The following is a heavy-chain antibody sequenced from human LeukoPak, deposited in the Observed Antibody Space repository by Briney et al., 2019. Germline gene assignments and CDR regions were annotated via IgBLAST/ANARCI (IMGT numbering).Heavy chain of an antibody. CDR2: ITGGGGST. J-gene: IGHJ4*02. Sequence: GGSLRLSCAASGFIFSNYVMTWVRQAPGKGLEWVSSITGGGGSTYYADSVKGRFTISRDNSKNTLYLQMNGLRAEDTAVYYCARGPSYYDTLSGYYNFYFDYWGQGILVTVSS. D-gene: IGHD3-9*01. CDR3: ARGPSYYDTLSGYYNFYFDY. V-gene: IGHV3-23*01. CDR1: GFIFSNYV.